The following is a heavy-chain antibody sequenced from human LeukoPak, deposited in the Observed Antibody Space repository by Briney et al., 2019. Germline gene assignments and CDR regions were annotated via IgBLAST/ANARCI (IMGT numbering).Heavy chain of an antibody. D-gene: IGHD4-11*01. V-gene: IGHV1-18*01. CDR3: ARDPNDYSNYGDWFDP. J-gene: IGHJ5*02. CDR2: ISAYNGNT. Sequence: EASVKVSCKASGGTFSSYGISWARQAPGQGLEWMGWISAYNGNTNYAQKLQGRVTMTTDTSTSTAYMELRSLRSDDTAVYYCARDPNDYSNYGDWFDPWGQGTLVTVSS. CDR1: GGTFSSYG.